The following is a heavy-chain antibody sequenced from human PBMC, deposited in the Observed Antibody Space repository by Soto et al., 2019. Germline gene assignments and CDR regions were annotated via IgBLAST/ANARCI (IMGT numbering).Heavy chain of an antibody. V-gene: IGHV5-10-1*01. CDR3: ARHPLAVTTPYYYYGMDV. Sequence: PGESLKISCKGSGYSFTSYWISWVRQMPGKGLEWMGRIDPSDSYTNYSPSFQGHVTISADKSISTAYLQWSSLKASDTAMYYCARHPLAVTTPYYYYGMDVWGQGTTVTVS. CDR1: GYSFTSYW. J-gene: IGHJ6*02. CDR2: IDPSDSYT. D-gene: IGHD4-17*01.